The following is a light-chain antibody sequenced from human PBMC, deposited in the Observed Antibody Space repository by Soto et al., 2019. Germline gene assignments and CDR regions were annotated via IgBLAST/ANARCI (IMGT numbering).Light chain of an antibody. V-gene: IGKV1-5*03. CDR2: KAS. J-gene: IGKJ1*01. Sequence: DIQMTQSPSTLSGSVGARVTITFRASPTISSWLAWYQQKPVKAPKILIYKASTLKSGVPSRFRCSGSGTDFTLTISSLQPDDFATYYCEHYNSYSDAFGQGTKVELK. CDR1: PTISSW. CDR3: EHYNSYSDA.